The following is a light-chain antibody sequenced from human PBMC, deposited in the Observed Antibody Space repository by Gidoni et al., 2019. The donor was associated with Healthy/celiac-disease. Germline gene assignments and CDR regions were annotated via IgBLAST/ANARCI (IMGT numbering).Light chain of an antibody. V-gene: IGKV3-20*01. CDR3: QQYGSSLIPWS. CDR1: QSVSSSY. CDR2: GAS. J-gene: IGKJ2*04. Sequence: EIVLTQSPGTLSLSPGERATLSCRASQSVSSSYLAWYQQKPGQAPRLLIYGASSRATGIPDRFSGSGSGTDFTLTISILEPEDFAVYYCQQYGSSLIPWSFGQGTKLEIK.